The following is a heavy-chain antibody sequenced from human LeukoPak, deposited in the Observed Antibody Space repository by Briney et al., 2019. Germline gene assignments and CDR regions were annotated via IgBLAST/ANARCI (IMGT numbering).Heavy chain of an antibody. CDR3: ARWYGSGSPL. Sequence: SETLSLTCTVSGASISTYYWSWIRQPPGKGLEWIGYIYYRGSTNYNPSLKSRVTISVDTSKNYFSLKLSSVTAADTAVYYCARWYGSGSPLWGQGTLVTVSS. CDR1: GASISTYY. V-gene: IGHV4-59*01. CDR2: IYYRGST. D-gene: IGHD3-10*01. J-gene: IGHJ4*02.